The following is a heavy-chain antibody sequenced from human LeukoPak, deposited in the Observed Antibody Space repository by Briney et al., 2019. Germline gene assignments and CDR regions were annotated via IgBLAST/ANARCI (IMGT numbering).Heavy chain of an antibody. CDR2: IYYSGST. D-gene: IGHD3-10*01. V-gene: IGHV4-59*01. Sequence: SETLSLTCTVSGGSISSYYWSWIRQPPGKGLEWIGYIYYSGSTNYNPSLKSRVTISVDTSKNQFSLKLSSVTAADTAVYYCARNYYGSGSYHDYYYYYMDVWGKGTTVTISS. CDR1: GGSISSYY. CDR3: ARNYYGSGSYHDYYYYYMDV. J-gene: IGHJ6*03.